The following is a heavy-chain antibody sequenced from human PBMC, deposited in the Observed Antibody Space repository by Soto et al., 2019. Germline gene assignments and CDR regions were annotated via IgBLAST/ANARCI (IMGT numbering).Heavy chain of an antibody. J-gene: IGHJ4*02. CDR2: IWSDGSNK. CDR1: GFTFTNYA. D-gene: IGHD2-21*02. V-gene: IGHV3-33*01. Sequence: QVQLVESGGGVVQPGRSLRLSCAASGFTFTNYAMHWVRQAPGKEPEWVAIIWSDGSNKYYADSVKGRFTISRDNSKNTLYLQMNSLRAEDTAVYYCVREKFGDDFDFWGQGPLVTVSS. CDR3: VREKFGDDFDF.